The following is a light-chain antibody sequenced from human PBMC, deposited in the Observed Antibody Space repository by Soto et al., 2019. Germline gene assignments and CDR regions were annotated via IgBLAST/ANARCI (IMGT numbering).Light chain of an antibody. CDR2: DNN. CDR3: QSFDTSLSGFVV. V-gene: IGLV1-40*01. J-gene: IGLJ2*01. Sequence: QPVLTQPPSMSGAPGQRVTISCTGSSSNIGAGYDVHRYQQHPGTAPKLLIFDNNNRPSGVPDRFSGSKSDTSASLAITGLQAEDEADYYCQSFDTSLSGFVVFGGGTKVTVL. CDR1: SSNIGAGYD.